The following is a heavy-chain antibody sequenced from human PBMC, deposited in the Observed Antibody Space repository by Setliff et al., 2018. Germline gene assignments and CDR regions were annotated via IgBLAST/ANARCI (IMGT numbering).Heavy chain of an antibody. CDR2: INTGGGSA. CDR3: ARGGVAAAGRKGVFEY. CDR1: RYTFTSYY. Sequence: ASVTVSCKASRYTFTSYYMYWVRQAPGQGLEWMGTINTGGGSASLVNQFQDRVTMTRDTSTSTIDLELNSLTSDDTAVDYCARGGVAAAGRKGVFEYWGQGTLVTVSS. D-gene: IGHD6-13*01. J-gene: IGHJ4*02. V-gene: IGHV1-46*01.